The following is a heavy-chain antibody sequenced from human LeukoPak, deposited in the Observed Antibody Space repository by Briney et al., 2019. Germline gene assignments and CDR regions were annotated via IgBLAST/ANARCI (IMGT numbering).Heavy chain of an antibody. Sequence: GGSLRRSCAASGFTLSSYAMSWVRQAPGKGLEWVSAISGSGGGTYYAGSVKGRFTISRDNSRNTLYLQMNSLRAEDTAVYYCAKDGTYRCSSFPLDPWGQGTLVTVSS. V-gene: IGHV3-23*01. CDR2: ISGSGGGT. J-gene: IGHJ5*02. D-gene: IGHD3-10*02. CDR1: GFTLSSYA. CDR3: AKDGTYRCSSFPLDP.